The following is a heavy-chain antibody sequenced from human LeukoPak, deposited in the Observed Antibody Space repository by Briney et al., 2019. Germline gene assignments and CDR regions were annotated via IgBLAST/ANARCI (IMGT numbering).Heavy chain of an antibody. D-gene: IGHD7-27*01. J-gene: IGHJ4*02. CDR2: IWYDGSNK. Sequence: PGRSLRLSCAASGFTFSSYGMHWVRQAPGKGLEWVAVIWYDGSNKYYADSVKGRFTISRDNSKNTLYLQMNSLGAEDTAVYYCATTLGIVGYWGQGTLVTVSS. CDR3: ATTLGIVGY. V-gene: IGHV3-33*01. CDR1: GFTFSSYG.